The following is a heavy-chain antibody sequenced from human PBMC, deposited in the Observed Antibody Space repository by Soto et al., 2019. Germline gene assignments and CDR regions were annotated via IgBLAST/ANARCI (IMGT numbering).Heavy chain of an antibody. V-gene: IGHV4-30-4*01. CDR3: TRDRYYGSGTYYNFYSGMDV. Sequence: PSETLSLTCTVSGGSINSGDYYWTWVRQPPAKGLEWIGNIFHSGSTYYTPSLQSRVTISLDTSKNHFSLKLSSVTPADTAVYYCTRDRYYGSGTYYNFYSGMDVWGQGTTVTVSS. D-gene: IGHD3-10*01. CDR1: GGSINSGDYY. CDR2: IFHSGST. J-gene: IGHJ6*02.